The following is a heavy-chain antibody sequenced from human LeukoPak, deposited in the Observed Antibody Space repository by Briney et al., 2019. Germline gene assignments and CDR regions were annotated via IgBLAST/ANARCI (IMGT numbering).Heavy chain of an antibody. CDR2: TRYDGRDK. CDR1: GFIFDHYG. J-gene: IGHJ4*02. V-gene: IGHV3-30*02. Sequence: GGSLRLSCAASGFIFDHYGMYWVRQAPGKGLEWVSFTRYDGRDKYYADSVKGRFTISRDNSKNTLYLQMNRLGADDTAVYYCARGPHIVVVTAIDYWGQGTLVTVSS. D-gene: IGHD2-21*02. CDR3: ARGPHIVVVTAIDY.